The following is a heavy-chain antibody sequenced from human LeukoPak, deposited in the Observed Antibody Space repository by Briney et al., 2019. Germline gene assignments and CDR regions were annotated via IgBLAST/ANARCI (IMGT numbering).Heavy chain of an antibody. CDR1: GGSISSYY. J-gene: IGHJ4*02. V-gene: IGHV4-59*08. CDR3: ARHVTYYDFWSGYPYGESYFDY. CDR2: IYYSGST. Sequence: SETLSLTCTVSGGSISSYYWSWIRQPPGKGLEWIGYIYYSGSTNYNPSLKSRVTISVDTSKNQFSLKLSSVTAADTAVYYCARHVTYYDFWSGYPYGESYFDYWGQGTLVTVSS. D-gene: IGHD3-3*01.